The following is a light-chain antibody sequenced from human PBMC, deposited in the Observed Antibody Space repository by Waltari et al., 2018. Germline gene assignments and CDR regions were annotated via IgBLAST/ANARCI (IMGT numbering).Light chain of an antibody. Sequence: QSELTQPPSASGTAGQTVTFSCSGDNSNIGSNEISWYQQFPGTAPQLLIYSDHQRPSGVPDRCSGSKSGTSASLTISGLQSEDEATYYCATWDDSLNGPVFGGGTKLTVL. CDR2: SDH. CDR1: NSNIGSNE. V-gene: IGLV1-44*01. J-gene: IGLJ3*02. CDR3: ATWDDSLNGPV.